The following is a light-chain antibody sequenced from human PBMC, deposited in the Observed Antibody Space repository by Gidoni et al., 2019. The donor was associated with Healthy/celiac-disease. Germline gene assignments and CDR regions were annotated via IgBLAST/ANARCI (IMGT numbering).Light chain of an antibody. Sequence: IHMTESPSSLSASVGDRVTITCQASQDISNYLNWYQQKPGKAPKLLIYYASNLETGVPSRFSGSGSGTDFTFTISSLQPEDIATYYCQQYDNLPLSFGGGTKVEI. J-gene: IGKJ4*01. CDR3: QQYDNLPLS. CDR2: YAS. V-gene: IGKV1-33*01. CDR1: QDISNY.